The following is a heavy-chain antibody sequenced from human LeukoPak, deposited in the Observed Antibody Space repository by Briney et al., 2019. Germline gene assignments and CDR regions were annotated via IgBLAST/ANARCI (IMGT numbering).Heavy chain of an antibody. CDR2: INHSGST. Sequence: PSETLSLTCAVYGGSFSGYYWSWIRQPPGKGLEWIGEINHSGSTNYNPSLKSRVTISVDTSKNQFSLKQSSVTAADTAVYYCARGLGYCSSTSCHGYWGQGTLVTVSS. CDR1: GGSFSGYY. J-gene: IGHJ4*02. CDR3: ARGLGYCSSTSCHGY. V-gene: IGHV4-34*01. D-gene: IGHD2-2*01.